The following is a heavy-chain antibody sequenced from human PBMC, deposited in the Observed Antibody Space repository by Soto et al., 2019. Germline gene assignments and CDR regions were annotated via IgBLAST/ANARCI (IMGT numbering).Heavy chain of an antibody. J-gene: IGHJ4*02. Sequence: GGSLRLSCAASGFTFSSYAMSWLRQAPGKGLEWVSAISGSGGSTYYADSVKGRFTISRDNSKNTLYLQMNSLRAEDTAVYYCAKGLRFLEWPPYYFDYWGQGTLVTVSS. V-gene: IGHV3-23*01. CDR2: ISGSGGST. CDR3: AKGLRFLEWPPYYFDY. CDR1: GFTFSSYA. D-gene: IGHD3-3*01.